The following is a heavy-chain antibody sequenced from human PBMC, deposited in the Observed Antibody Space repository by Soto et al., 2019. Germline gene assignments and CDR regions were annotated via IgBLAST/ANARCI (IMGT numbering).Heavy chain of an antibody. V-gene: IGHV1-2*02. J-gene: IGHJ4*02. Sequence: QVQLVQSGAEVKKPGASVKVSCKASGYTFTGYQMHWVRQAPGQQLEWMGWFNPNTGGTNYAQKFQGRVTMTRDPSISTAYMELNRLTSDDTAVYYCARGGTIVSPGNGGQGTLVIVSS. CDR3: ARGGTIVSPGN. CDR2: FNPNTGGT. CDR1: GYTFTGYQ. D-gene: IGHD2-21*01.